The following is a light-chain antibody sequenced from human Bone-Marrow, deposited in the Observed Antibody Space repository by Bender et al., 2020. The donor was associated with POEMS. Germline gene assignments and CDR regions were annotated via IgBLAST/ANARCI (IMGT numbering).Light chain of an antibody. J-gene: IGLJ3*02. CDR1: SSNIGADYD. CDR3: CSYVSSGSNWV. Sequence: QSVLTQPPSVSGAPGQRVTISCTGSSSNIGADYDVHWYQQLPGTAPKLLINAYNNRPSGVPDRFSVSKSGTSASLTISGLQAEDEADYFCCSYVSSGSNWVFGGGTKLTVL. CDR2: AYN. V-gene: IGLV1-40*01.